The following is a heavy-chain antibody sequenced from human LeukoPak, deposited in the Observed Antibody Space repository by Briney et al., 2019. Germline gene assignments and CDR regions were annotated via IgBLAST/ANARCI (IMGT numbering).Heavy chain of an antibody. CDR1: GFTFDDYA. CDR3: AKPATPRTVYYYYLDV. V-gene: IGHV3-9*01. Sequence: SLRLSCAASGFTFDDYAMHWVRQAPGKGLEWVSGISWNRGSIGYADSVKGRFTISRDNAKNSLYLQMNSLRAEDAALYYCAKPATPRTVYYYYLDVWGKGTTVTVSS. CDR2: ISWNRGSI. J-gene: IGHJ6*03. D-gene: IGHD5-12*01.